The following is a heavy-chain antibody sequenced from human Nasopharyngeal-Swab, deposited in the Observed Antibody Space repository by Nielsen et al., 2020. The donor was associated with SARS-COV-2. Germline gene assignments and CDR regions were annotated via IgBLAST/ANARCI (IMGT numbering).Heavy chain of an antibody. D-gene: IGHD3-3*01. J-gene: IGHJ6*02. CDR2: INHSGST. CDR3: AREGYDFWSGYPNGGYYYYGMDV. V-gene: IGHV4-34*01. Sequence: WIRQPPGKGLEWIGEINHSGSTNYNPSLKSRVTISADTSKNQFSLKLSSVTAADTAVYYCAREGYDFWSGYPNGGYYYYGMDVWGQGTTVTVSS.